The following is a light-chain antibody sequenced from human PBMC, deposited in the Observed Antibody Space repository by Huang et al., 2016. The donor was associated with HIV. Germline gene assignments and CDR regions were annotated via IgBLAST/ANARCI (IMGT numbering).Light chain of an antibody. Sequence: EIVMTQSPATLSVSPGERATLSCRASQSVSSNLAWYQQKPGQAPRLFIYGASTRAPGIPARFSGSGSGTEFTLTISSLQSEDFAVYYCQQYNDWPYTFGQGTKLEIK. CDR1: QSVSSN. J-gene: IGKJ2*01. V-gene: IGKV3D-15*01. CDR2: GAS. CDR3: QQYNDWPYT.